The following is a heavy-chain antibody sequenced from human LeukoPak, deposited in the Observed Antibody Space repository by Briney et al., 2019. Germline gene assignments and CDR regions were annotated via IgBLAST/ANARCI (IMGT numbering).Heavy chain of an antibody. Sequence: GGSLRLSCAASGFTFSSYWMSWVRQAPGKGLEWVSYISSSGSTIYYADSVKGRFTISRDNAKNSLYLQMNSLRAEDTAVYYCARGYWSHARGETFDYWGQGTLVTVSS. V-gene: IGHV3-48*04. J-gene: IGHJ4*02. CDR1: GFTFSSYW. D-gene: IGHD3-16*01. CDR3: ARGYWSHARGETFDY. CDR2: ISSSGSTI.